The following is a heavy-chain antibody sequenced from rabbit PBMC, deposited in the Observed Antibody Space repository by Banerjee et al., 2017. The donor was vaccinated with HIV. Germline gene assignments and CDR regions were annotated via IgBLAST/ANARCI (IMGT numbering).Heavy chain of an antibody. CDR2: IYAATAKP. CDR1: GFSFSSNYY. Sequence: QSLEESGGDLVKPEGSLTLTCTASGFSFSSNYYMCWVRQAPGKGLECIACIYAATAKPVYATWAKGRFTISRTSSTTVTLRMTSLTAADTATYFCARDLVGVIGWNFGWWGPGTLVTVS. J-gene: IGHJ4*01. D-gene: IGHD1-1*01. V-gene: IGHV1S40*01. CDR3: ARDLVGVIGWNFGW.